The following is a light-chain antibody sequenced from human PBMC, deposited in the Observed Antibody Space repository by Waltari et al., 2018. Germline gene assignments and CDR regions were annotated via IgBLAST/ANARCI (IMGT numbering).Light chain of an antibody. CDR1: QSIGSY. CDR3: QQSYSTPFT. J-gene: IGKJ4*01. CDR2: AAS. Sequence: DIQMTQSPSSLSASVGDRVTITCRASQSIGSYLNWYQQEPGKAPKLLIYAASSLQSGVPSRFSGSVSETDFTLTVSSLQPEDFATYYCQQSYSTPFTFGGGTKVEIK. V-gene: IGKV1-39*01.